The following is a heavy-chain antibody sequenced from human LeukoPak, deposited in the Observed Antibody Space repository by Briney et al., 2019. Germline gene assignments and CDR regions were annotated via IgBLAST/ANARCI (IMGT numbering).Heavy chain of an antibody. V-gene: IGHV4-59*01. CDR3: ARRDSPFDL. D-gene: IGHD3-22*01. J-gene: IGHJ2*01. Sequence: SETLSLTCTVSGGSISSYYWSWIRQPPGKGLEWIGYIYYSGSTNYNPSLKSRVTISVDTSKKQFTLKVRSVTAADTAVYYCARRDSPFDLWGRGTLVTVS. CDR1: GGSISSYY. CDR2: IYYSGST.